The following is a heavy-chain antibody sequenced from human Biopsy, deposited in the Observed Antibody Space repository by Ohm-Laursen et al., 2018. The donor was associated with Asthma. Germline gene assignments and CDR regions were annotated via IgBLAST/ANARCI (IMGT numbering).Heavy chain of an antibody. J-gene: IGHJ4*02. CDR2: INSVFGTT. CDR1: GGTFNTYV. CDR3: ARKAGSCISRTCYSLDF. V-gene: IGHV1-69*13. Sequence: ASVKVSCKSLGGTFNTYVIGWVRQAPGQGLKWMGGINSVFGTTTYPQKFQDRVTITADDSTGTVYMELSSLRSEDTAVYYCARKAGSCISRTCYSLDFWGQGTLVTVSS. D-gene: IGHD2-2*01.